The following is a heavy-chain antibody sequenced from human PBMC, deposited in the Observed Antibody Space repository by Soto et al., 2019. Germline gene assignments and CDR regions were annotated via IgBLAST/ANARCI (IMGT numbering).Heavy chain of an antibody. CDR3: ARDDYYDSSGYL. V-gene: IGHV1-18*03. CDR2: ISAYNGNT. Sequence: EASVKVSCKASGYTFTGYYMHWVRQAPGQGLEWMGWISAYNGNTNYAQKLQGRVTMTTDTSTSTAYMELRSLRSYDMAVYYCARDDYYDSSGYLWGQGTMVTVSS. D-gene: IGHD3-22*01. J-gene: IGHJ3*01. CDR1: GYTFTGYY.